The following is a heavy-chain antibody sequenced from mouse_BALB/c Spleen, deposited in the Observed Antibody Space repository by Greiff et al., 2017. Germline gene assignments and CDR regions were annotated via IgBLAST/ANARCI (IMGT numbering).Heavy chain of an antibody. D-gene: IGHD3-2*01. J-gene: IGHJ2*01. CDR1: GFTFSSYA. CDR2: ISSGGSYT. Sequence: EVQVVESGGGLVKPGGSLKLSCAASGFTFSSYAMSWVRQTPEKRLEWVATISSGGSYTYYPDSVKGRFTISRDNAKNTLYLQMSSLRSEDTAMYYFSRHETARATFDYWGQGTTLTVSS. V-gene: IGHV5-9-3*01. CDR3: SRHETARATFDY.